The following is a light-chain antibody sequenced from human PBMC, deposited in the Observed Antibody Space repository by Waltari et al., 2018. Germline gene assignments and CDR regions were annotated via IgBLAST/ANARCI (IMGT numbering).Light chain of an antibody. CDR1: QSISSW. V-gene: IGKV1-5*03. J-gene: IGKJ1*01. Sequence: DIQMTQSPSTLSASVGDRVTITCRASQSISSWLVWYQQKPGKAPKLLSYEACSLESGGPSRVSGSGSGTEFTLTISSLQPDDFATYYCQQYNSYRWTFGQGTKVEIK. CDR3: QQYNSYRWT. CDR2: EAC.